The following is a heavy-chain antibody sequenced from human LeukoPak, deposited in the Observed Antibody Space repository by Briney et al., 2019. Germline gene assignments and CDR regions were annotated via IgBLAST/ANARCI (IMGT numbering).Heavy chain of an antibody. J-gene: IGHJ6*03. Sequence: PGGSLRLSCAASGFTFSSYWMSWVRQAPGKGLEWVANMNQDGSVKYYVDSVKGQFTISRDNAKNSVYLQMNSLRVEDTAVYYCARDAVRFLEWLTTYYMDVWGKGTTVTVSS. CDR2: MNQDGSVK. CDR1: GFTFSSYW. D-gene: IGHD3-3*01. V-gene: IGHV3-7*01. CDR3: ARDAVRFLEWLTTYYMDV.